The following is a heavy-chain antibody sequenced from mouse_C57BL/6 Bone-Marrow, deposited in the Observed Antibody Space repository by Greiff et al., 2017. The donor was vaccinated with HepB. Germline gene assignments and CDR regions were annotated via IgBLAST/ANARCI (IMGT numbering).Heavy chain of an antibody. J-gene: IGHJ2*01. Sequence: QVQLQQPGAELVKPGASVKMSCKASGYTFTSYWITWVKQRPGQGLEWIGDIYPGSGSTNYNEKFKSKATLTVDTSSSTAYMQLSSLTSEDSAVYYCASYYDYDWKNRFDYWGQGTTLTVSS. CDR3: ASYYDYDWKNRFDY. CDR1: GYTFTSYW. V-gene: IGHV1-55*01. D-gene: IGHD2-4*01. CDR2: IYPGSGST.